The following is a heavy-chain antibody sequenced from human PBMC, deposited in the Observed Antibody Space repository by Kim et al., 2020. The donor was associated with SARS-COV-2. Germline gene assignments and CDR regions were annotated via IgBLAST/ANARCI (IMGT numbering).Heavy chain of an antibody. CDR1: GFTFSSYS. V-gene: IGHV3-21*04. J-gene: IGHJ6*02. CDR3: ARTVYDYVWGSYRYYYGMDV. CDR2: ISSSSSYI. Sequence: GGSLRLSCAASGFTFSSYSMNWVRQAPGKGLEWVSSISSSSSYIYYADSVKGRFTISRDNAKNSLYLQMNSLRAEDTAVYYCARTVYDYVWGSYRYYYGMDVWGQGTTVTVSS. D-gene: IGHD3-16*02.